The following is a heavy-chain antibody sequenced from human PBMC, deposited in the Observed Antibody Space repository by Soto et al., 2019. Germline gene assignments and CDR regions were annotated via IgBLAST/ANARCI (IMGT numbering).Heavy chain of an antibody. J-gene: IGHJ4*02. CDR3: AKVAKGWNYADY. D-gene: IGHD1-7*01. CDR2: INPNDGDT. Sequence: ASVKVSCKTSGDSFNDYYIHWVRQAPGQGLEWMGWINPNDGDTKYAQKFQGRVTMTRDTSMRTAYMELSSLRSEDTAVYYCAKVAKGWNYADYWGQGTLVTVSS. CDR1: GDSFNDYY. V-gene: IGHV1-2*02.